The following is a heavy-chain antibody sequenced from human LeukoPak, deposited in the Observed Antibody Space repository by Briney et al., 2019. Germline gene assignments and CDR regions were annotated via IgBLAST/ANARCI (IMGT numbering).Heavy chain of an antibody. CDR3: ARHPVLLSGMDV. V-gene: IGHV4-61*05. D-gene: IGHD2-21*01. Sequence: SETLSLTCTVSGGSISSSSYYWGWIRQSPGKGLEWIGYIDYTGSTNYNPSLKSRVTISVDTSKNHFSLKLTSVTAADTAVYYCARHPVLLSGMDVWGQGTTVTVSS. CDR2: IDYTGST. J-gene: IGHJ6*02. CDR1: GGSISSSSYY.